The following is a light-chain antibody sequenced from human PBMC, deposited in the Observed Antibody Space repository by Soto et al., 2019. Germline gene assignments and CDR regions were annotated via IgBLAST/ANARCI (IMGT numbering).Light chain of an antibody. CDR1: QDVSSNY. J-gene: IGKJ5*01. Sequence: EIVLTQSPGTLSLSPGERATLSCRASQDVSSNYLAWYQQKPGQAPRLLIFGASSRATGIPDRFSGSGSGADVTLTISRLEPEDFAVYHCQQYGRSPITFGQGTRLEIQ. CDR3: QQYGRSPIT. V-gene: IGKV3-20*01. CDR2: GAS.